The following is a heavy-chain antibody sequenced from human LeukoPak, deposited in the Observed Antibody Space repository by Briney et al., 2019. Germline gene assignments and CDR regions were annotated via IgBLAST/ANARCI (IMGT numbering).Heavy chain of an antibody. J-gene: IGHJ4*02. CDR2: IYYSGST. V-gene: IGHV4-31*03. D-gene: IGHD2-15*01. Sequence: SETPSLTCTVSGGSISSGGYYWSWIRQHPGKGLEWIGYIYYSGSTYYNPSLKSRVTISVDTSKNQFSLKLSSVTAADTAVYYCAREGPYCSGGSCYIDYWGQGTLVTVSS. CDR3: AREGPYCSGGSCYIDY. CDR1: GGSISSGGYY.